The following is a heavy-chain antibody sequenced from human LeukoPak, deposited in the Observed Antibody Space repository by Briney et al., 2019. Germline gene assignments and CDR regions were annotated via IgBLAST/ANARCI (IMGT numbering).Heavy chain of an antibody. CDR3: ARGSSVTARSHFDY. CDR2: IYYSGST. V-gene: IGHV4-59*08. Sequence: PSETLSLTCTVSGGSISSYYWSWIRQPPGKGLEWIGYIYYSGSTNYNPSLKSRVTISVDTSKNQFSLKLSSVTAADTAVYYCARGSSVTARSHFDYWGQGTLVTVSS. J-gene: IGHJ4*02. CDR1: GGSISSYY. D-gene: IGHD1-26*01.